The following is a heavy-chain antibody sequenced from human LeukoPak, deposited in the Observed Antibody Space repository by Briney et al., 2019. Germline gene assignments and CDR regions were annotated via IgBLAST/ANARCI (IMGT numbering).Heavy chain of an antibody. Sequence: PSETLSLTCTVSGGSVSSYSWSWIRQPAGKGLEWIGRIYASGSTSGTTNHNPSLKSRVTSSVDTSKKQISQKVSSVTAADTAVYYCARDRNYDFWSGYQYYMDVWGKGTTVTVSS. D-gene: IGHD3-3*01. CDR2: IYASGSTSGTT. J-gene: IGHJ6*03. V-gene: IGHV4-4*07. CDR1: GGSVSSYS. CDR3: ARDRNYDFWSGYQYYMDV.